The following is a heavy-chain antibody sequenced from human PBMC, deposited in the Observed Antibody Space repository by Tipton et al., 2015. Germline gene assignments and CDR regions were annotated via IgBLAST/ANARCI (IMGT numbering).Heavy chain of an antibody. J-gene: IGHJ4*02. CDR3: ARARGRHGGLFDS. CDR1: GGSVSTSNYY. Sequence: TLSLTCTVSGGSVSTSNYYWGWIRQSPGKGLEWIGYISYSGSTHYNPSLKRRVTISLDTSKNQFSLNLKSVTAADTAVYYCARARGRHGGLFDSWGQGILVTVSS. V-gene: IGHV4-61*05. D-gene: IGHD4-23*01. CDR2: ISYSGST.